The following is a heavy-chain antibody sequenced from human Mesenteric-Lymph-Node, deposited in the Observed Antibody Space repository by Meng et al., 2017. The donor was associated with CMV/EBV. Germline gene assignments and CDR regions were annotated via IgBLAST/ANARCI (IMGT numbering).Heavy chain of an antibody. D-gene: IGHD3/OR15-3a*01. J-gene: IGHJ4*02. CDR2: INPDNGDT. CDR1: GYTFSHYA. Sequence: EASGYTFSHYAILWVRQAPGQRFEWMGYINPDNGDTKYSQKFQGRVTITRDTSASKAYMELSSLRSEDTAVYYCARSDWLLSVRFDYWGQGTLVTVSS. V-gene: IGHV1-3*01. CDR3: ARSDWLLSVRFDY.